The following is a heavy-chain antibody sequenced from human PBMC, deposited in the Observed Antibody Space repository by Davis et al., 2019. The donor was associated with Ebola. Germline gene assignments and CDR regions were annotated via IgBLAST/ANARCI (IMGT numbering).Heavy chain of an antibody. D-gene: IGHD3-16*01. J-gene: IGHJ5*02. CDR3: AKDKGFWVPPDWFGP. Sequence: PGGSLRLSCAASGFIFSDYAMSWVRQAPGKGLEWVASISGSGKTTYYADSVEGRFNISRDNSKNTLSLHMNSVRGEDTAVYYCAKDKGFWVPPDWFGPWGQGVQVTVSS. CDR1: GFIFSDYA. V-gene: IGHV3-23*01. CDR2: ISGSGKTT.